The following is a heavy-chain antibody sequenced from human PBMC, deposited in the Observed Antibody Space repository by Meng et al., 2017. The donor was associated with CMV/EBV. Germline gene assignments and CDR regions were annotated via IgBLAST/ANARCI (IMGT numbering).Heavy chain of an antibody. J-gene: IGHJ6*02. CDR3: ANGRFLEWLSHYYYGIDV. V-gene: IGHV3-48*03. D-gene: IGHD3-3*01. CDR2: ISSRGSSI. Sequence: GGSLRLSCAASGFTISSYEMNWVLQAPAKGLQWVSYISSRGSSIYYSDSVKGRFTISRDNSKNTLYLQMNSLRAEDTAVYYCANGRFLEWLSHYYYGIDVLGQGTTVTVSS. CDR1: GFTISSYE.